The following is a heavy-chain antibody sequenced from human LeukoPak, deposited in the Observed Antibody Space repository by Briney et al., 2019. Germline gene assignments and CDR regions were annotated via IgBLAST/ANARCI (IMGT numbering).Heavy chain of an antibody. CDR1: GFTFSSYS. D-gene: IGHD3-10*01. Sequence: GGSLRLSCAGSGFTFSSYSMNWVRQSPGKGLGWVSYISGSSPTTYYADSVKGRFTISRDNAKNSLYLQMNSLRVEDTAVYYCARGRGGSFDYWGQGTLVTVSS. CDR2: ISGSSPTT. J-gene: IGHJ4*02. CDR3: ARGRGGSFDY. V-gene: IGHV3-48*01.